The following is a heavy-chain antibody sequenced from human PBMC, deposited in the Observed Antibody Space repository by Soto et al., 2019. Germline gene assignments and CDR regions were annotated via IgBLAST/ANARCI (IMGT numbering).Heavy chain of an antibody. CDR3: ASYDSSGYSEFDY. V-gene: IGHV1-3*01. CDR2: INAGNGNT. CDR1: GYTFTSYA. Sequence: ASVKVSCKASGYTFTSYAMHWVRQAPGQRLEWMGWINAGNGNTKYSQKFQGRVTITRDTSASTAYMELSSLRSEDTAAYYCASYDSSGYSEFDYWGQGPLVTVSS. J-gene: IGHJ4*02. D-gene: IGHD3-22*01.